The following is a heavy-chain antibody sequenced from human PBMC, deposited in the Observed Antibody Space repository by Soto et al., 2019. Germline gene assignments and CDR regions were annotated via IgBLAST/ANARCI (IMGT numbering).Heavy chain of an antibody. J-gene: IGHJ4*02. CDR2: IYHSGNT. D-gene: IGHD3-22*01. V-gene: IGHV4-38-2*01. CDR1: GYSITSGYY. Sequence: SETLSLTCAVSGYSITSGYYWGWIRRPPGKGLEWIGSIYHSGNTYYNPSLKSRVTLSVDTSKNHFSLNLSSVTAADTAVYYCARLGFYYDSSAYDYWGQGTLVTVSS. CDR3: ARLGFYYDSSAYDY.